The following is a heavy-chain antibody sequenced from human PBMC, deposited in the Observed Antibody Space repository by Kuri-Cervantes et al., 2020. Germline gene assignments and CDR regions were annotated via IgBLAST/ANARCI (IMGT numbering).Heavy chain of an antibody. J-gene: IGHJ4*02. D-gene: IGHD3-16*02. CDR3: ARDPNYDYVWGSYRSPLDY. CDR1: GFTFSNGW. Sequence: GESLKISCAASGFTFSNGWMSWVRQAPGKGLVWVSRINSDGSSTSYADSVKGRFTISRDNAKNSLYLQMNSLRAEDTAVYYCARDPNYDYVWGSYRSPLDYWGQGTLVTVSS. V-gene: IGHV3-74*01. CDR2: INSDGSST.